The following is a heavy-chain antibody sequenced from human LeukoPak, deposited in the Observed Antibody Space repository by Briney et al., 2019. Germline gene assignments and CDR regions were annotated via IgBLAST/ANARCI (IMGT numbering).Heavy chain of an antibody. CDR1: GGSISSGGYY. J-gene: IGHJ4*02. D-gene: IGHD1-26*01. CDR3: ARVYSGSPDY. Sequence: SQTLSLTCTVSGGSISSGGYYWSWIRQPPGKGLEWIEYIYHSGSTYYNPSLKSRVTISVDRSKNQFSLKLSSVTAADTAVYYCARVYSGSPDYWGQGTLVTVSS. V-gene: IGHV4-30-2*01. CDR2: IYHSGST.